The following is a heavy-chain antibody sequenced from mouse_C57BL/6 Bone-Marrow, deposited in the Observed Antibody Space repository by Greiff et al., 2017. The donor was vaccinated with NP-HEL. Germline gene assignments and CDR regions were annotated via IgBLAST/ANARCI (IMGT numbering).Heavy chain of an antibody. V-gene: IGHV1-64*01. CDR3: AVYGNYEWWYFDV. Sequence: QVQLQQPGAELVKPGASVKLSCKASGYTFTSYWMHWVKQRPGKGLEWIGMIHTNSGSTNYNETFKSKATLTVDKSSSIAYMQLSRLTSEYSAVYYCAVYGNYEWWYFDVWGTGTTVTVSS. J-gene: IGHJ1*03. CDR1: GYTFTSYW. D-gene: IGHD2-10*02. CDR2: IHTNSGST.